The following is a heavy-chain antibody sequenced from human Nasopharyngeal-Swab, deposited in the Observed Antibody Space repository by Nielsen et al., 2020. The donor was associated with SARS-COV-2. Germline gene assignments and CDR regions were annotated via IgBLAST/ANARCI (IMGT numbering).Heavy chain of an antibody. D-gene: IGHD3-22*01. Sequence: SETLSLTCAVYGGSFSGYYWSWIRQLPGKGLEWIGEINHSGSTNYNPSLKSRVTISVDTSKNQFSLKLSSVTAADTAVYYCARGLGQYYYDSSGYYFFDYWGQGTLVTVSS. CDR3: ARGLGQYYYDSSGYYFFDY. J-gene: IGHJ4*02. CDR2: INHSGST. CDR1: GGSFSGYY. V-gene: IGHV4-34*01.